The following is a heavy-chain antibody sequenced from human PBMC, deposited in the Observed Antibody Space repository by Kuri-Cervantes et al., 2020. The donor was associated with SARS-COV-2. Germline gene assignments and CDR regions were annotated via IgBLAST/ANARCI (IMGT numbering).Heavy chain of an antibody. CDR1: GFTFSSYG. Sequence: GESLKISCAASGFTFSSYGMHWVRQAPGKGLEWVAVISYDGSNKYYADSVKGRFTISRDNSKNTLYLQMNSLRAEDTAVYYCAREGQQQLVPGRYYYYYYGMDVWGQGTTVTVYS. V-gene: IGHV3-30*03. J-gene: IGHJ6*02. D-gene: IGHD6-13*01. CDR3: AREGQQQLVPGRYYYYYYGMDV. CDR2: ISYDGSNK.